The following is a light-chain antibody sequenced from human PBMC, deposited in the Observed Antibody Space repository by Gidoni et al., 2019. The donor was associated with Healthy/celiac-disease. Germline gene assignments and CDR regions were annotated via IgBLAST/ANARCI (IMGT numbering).Light chain of an antibody. J-gene: IGLJ2*01. CDR3: QSYDSSLSGHVV. CDR2: GNS. CDR1: SSNIGAGYD. V-gene: IGLV1-40*01. Sequence: QSGLTQPPSVSGAPGQRVTISCTGSSSNIGAGYDVHWYQQLPGTAPKLLIDGNSNRHSGVPDRFSGSKSGTSASLAITGLQAEYESDYYCQSYDSSLSGHVVFGGGTKLTVL.